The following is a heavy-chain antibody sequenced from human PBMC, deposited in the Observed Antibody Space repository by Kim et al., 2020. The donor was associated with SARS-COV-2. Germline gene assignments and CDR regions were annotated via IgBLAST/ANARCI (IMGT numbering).Heavy chain of an antibody. J-gene: IGHJ4*02. Sequence: GGSLRLSCAASGFTFSSYSKNWVRQAPGKGLEWVSSISSSSSYIYYADSVKGRFTITRDNAKNSLYLQMNSLRAEDTAVYYCARDSGSYAQPYYFDYWGQGTLVTVSS. CDR3: ARDSGSYAQPYYFDY. V-gene: IGHV3-21*01. CDR1: GFTFSSYS. CDR2: ISSSSSYI. D-gene: IGHD1-26*01.